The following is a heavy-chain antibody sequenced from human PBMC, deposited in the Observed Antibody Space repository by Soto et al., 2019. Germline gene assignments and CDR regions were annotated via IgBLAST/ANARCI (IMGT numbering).Heavy chain of an antibody. Sequence: ASVKVSCKASGYTFTIYYMHWVLQAPGQGLEWMGIINPSGGSTSYAQKFQGRVTMTRDTSTSTVYMELSSLRSEDTAVYYCASNYYGSGSPHTGFDPWGQGTLVTVS. CDR3: ASNYYGSGSPHTGFDP. CDR1: GYTFTIYY. D-gene: IGHD3-10*01. V-gene: IGHV1-46*03. CDR2: INPSGGST. J-gene: IGHJ5*02.